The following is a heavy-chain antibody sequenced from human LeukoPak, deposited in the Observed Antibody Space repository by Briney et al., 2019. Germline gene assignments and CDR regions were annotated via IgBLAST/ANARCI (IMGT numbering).Heavy chain of an antibody. Sequence: PSETLSLTCTVSGGSISSSSYYWGWIRQPPGKGLEWIGSIYYSGSTYYNPSLKSRVTISVDTSKNQFSLKLSSVAAADTAVYYCARAAYCTNGVCYNPADYWGQGTLVTVSS. CDR1: GGSISSSSYY. CDR3: ARAAYCTNGVCYNPADY. CDR2: IYYSGST. J-gene: IGHJ4*02. V-gene: IGHV4-39*07. D-gene: IGHD2-8*01.